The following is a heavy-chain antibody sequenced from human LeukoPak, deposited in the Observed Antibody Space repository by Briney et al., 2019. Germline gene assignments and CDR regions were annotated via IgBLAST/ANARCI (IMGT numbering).Heavy chain of an antibody. CDR1: GGSISSSSYY. D-gene: IGHD6-19*01. Sequence: SETLSLTCTVSGGSISSSSYYWGWIRQPPGKGLEWIGSIYHSGSTYYNPSLKSRVTISVDTSKNQFSLKLSSVTAADTAVYYCARDVAVAGNLFDYWGQGTLVTVSS. J-gene: IGHJ4*02. CDR3: ARDVAVAGNLFDY. V-gene: IGHV4-39*07. CDR2: IYHSGST.